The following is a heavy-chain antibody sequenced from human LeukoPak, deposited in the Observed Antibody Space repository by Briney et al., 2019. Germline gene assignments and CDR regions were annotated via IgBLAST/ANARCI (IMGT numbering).Heavy chain of an antibody. J-gene: IGHJ4*02. CDR3: AISDPENSHLLFDY. D-gene: IGHD2/OR15-2a*01. CDR2: IITILGIA. Sequence: SVKVSCKASVGTFSSYAISWVRQAPGQGLEWMGRIITILGIANYAQKFQGRVTITADKSTSTAYMELSSLRSEDTAVYYCAISDPENSHLLFDYWGQGTLLTVSS. V-gene: IGHV1-69*04. CDR1: VGTFSSYA.